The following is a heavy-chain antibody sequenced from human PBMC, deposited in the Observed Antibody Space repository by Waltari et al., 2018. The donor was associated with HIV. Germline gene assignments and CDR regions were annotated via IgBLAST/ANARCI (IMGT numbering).Heavy chain of an antibody. CDR1: GYTFTDFY. Sequence: QIHLVQSGGEVKKPGASVKISCEASGYTFTDFYIHWVRQAPGQGLEWLGWINPNGGDTNYAQKFQGRITMTRDTTITTAFMDLSRLTSDDTAVFYCARWGGYNSGWTTSGLDYWGQGTPVTVSS. V-gene: IGHV1-2*02. CDR3: ARWGGYNSGWTTSGLDY. CDR2: INPNGGDT. D-gene: IGHD6-19*01. J-gene: IGHJ4*02.